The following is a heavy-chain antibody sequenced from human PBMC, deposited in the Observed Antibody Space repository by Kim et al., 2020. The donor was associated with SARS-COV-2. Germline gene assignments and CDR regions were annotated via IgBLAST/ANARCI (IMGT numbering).Heavy chain of an antibody. CDR3: AREHVLGATPFDY. CDR1: RFIFSSYW. CDR2: IKQDGSEK. Sequence: GGSLRLSCAASRFIFSSYWMNWVRQAPGKGPEWVANIKQDGSEKYYLDSVKGRFAISRDNAKNSLYLQMNSLGVDDTAVYYCAREHVLGATPFDYWGQGTLGTGSS. V-gene: IGHV3-7*01. J-gene: IGHJ4*02. D-gene: IGHD1-26*01.